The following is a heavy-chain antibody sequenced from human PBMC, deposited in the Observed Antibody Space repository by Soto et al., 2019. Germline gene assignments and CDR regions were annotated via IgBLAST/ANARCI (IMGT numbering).Heavy chain of an antibody. V-gene: IGHV1-46*01. CDR1: GYTFTSYY. Sequence: ASVKVSCKASGYTFTSYYMHWVRQAPGQGLEWMGIINPSGGSTSYAQKFQGRVTMTRDTSTSTVYMELSSLRSEDTAVYYCARARRLRFLEWLTTYYYYGMDVWGQGTTVTVSS. CDR3: ARARRLRFLEWLTTYYYYGMDV. CDR2: INPSGGST. J-gene: IGHJ6*02. D-gene: IGHD3-3*01.